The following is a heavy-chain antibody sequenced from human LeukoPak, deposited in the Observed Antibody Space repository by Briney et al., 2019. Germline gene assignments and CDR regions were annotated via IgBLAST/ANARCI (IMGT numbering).Heavy chain of an antibody. J-gene: IGHJ4*02. CDR3: VRDWAVGTPMIPFDS. CDR2: IETTSAYI. CDR1: GFTFSNYN. Sequence: PGGSLRLSCAASGFTFSNYNMNWIRQAPGNGLQWVSSIETTSAYIYYADSVKGRFTVSRDNAKNSLYLQMNSLGAEETAVYYCVRDWAVGTPMIPFDSWGQGTLVAVSS. D-gene: IGHD5-18*01. V-gene: IGHV3-21*01.